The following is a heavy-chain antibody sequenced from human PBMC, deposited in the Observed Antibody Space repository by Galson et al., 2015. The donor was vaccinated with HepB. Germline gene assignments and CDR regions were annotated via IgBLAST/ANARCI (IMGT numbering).Heavy chain of an antibody. CDR3: ASGQGYSGYDWGY. Sequence: SLRLSCAASGFTFSSYAMHWVRQAPGKGLEWVAVISYDGSNKYYADSVKGRFTISRDNSKNTLYLQMNSLRAEDTAVYYCASGQGYSGYDWGYWGQGTLVTVSS. V-gene: IGHV3-30-3*01. CDR1: GFTFSSYA. CDR2: ISYDGSNK. D-gene: IGHD5-12*01. J-gene: IGHJ4*02.